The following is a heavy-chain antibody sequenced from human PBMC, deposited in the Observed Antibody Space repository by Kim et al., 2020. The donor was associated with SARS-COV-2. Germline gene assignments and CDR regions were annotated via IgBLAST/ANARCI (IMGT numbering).Heavy chain of an antibody. CDR2: ISSSSSYI. V-gene: IGHV3-21*01. Sequence: GGSLRLSCAASGFTFSSYSMNWVRQAPGKGLEWVSSISSSSSYIYYADSVKGRFTISRDNAKNSLYLQMNSLRAEDTAVYYCASTDPTGYSSSWSEYFQHWGQGTLVTVSS. J-gene: IGHJ1*01. CDR1: GFTFSSYS. D-gene: IGHD6-13*01. CDR3: ASTDPTGYSSSWSEYFQH.